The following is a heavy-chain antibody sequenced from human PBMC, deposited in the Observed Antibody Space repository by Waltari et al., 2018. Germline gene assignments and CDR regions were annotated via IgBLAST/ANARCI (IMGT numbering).Heavy chain of an antibody. CDR3: TREDPRGYYFDY. CDR2: IRSKAYGGTT. V-gene: IGHV3-49*04. J-gene: IGHJ4*02. D-gene: IGHD3-10*01. CDR1: GFNFGDYA. Sequence: EVQLVESGGGLVQPGRSLRLSCTASGFNFGDYAMSWVRQAPGKGLEWVGFIRSKAYGGTTEYAASVKGRFTISRDDSKSIAYLQMNSLKTEDTAVYYCTREDPRGYYFDYWGQGTLVTVSS.